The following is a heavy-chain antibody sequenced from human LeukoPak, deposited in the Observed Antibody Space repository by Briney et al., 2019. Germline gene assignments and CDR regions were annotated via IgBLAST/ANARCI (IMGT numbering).Heavy chain of an antibody. CDR1: GFTFTNYA. Sequence: GGSLRLSCAASGFTFTNYAIHWVRQAPGKGLEWVALISYDGSIKYYADSVKGRFTISRDNSKNTLYLQMNSLRAEDTAVYYCARDRGYCSGGSCPLDYWGEGTLVGVCS. D-gene: IGHD2-15*01. CDR2: ISYDGSIK. J-gene: IGHJ4*02. CDR3: ARDRGYCSGGSCPLDY. V-gene: IGHV3-30-3*01.